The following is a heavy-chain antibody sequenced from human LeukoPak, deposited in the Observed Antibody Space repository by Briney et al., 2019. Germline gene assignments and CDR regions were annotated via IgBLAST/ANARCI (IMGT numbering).Heavy chain of an antibody. CDR2: IHSSSDTT. D-gene: IGHD1-26*01. J-gene: IGHJ4*02. CDR1: AFTFSSYA. CDR3: ARMSGRRAWDFDC. V-gene: IGHV3-23*01. Sequence: GGSLRLSCAASAFTFSSYAMCWVRQAPGEGVECVSTIHSSSDTTYYADSVKGPFTISRDNSKNTQFLQMNSLRAQDTAVYYCARMSGRRAWDFDCWGQGSLVTVSS.